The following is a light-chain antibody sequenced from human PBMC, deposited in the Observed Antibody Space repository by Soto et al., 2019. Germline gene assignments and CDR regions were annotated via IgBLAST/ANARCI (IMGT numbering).Light chain of an antibody. CDR2: DKN. J-gene: IGLJ1*01. Sequence: QSVLTQPPSVSAAPGQKITISCPGRTSNIGINYVSWFQHLPGTAPNLLMYDKNKRPSGIPDRFSGSKSGTSATLGITGLQTGDEADYYCGTWDSSLSVYVFGTGTKVTVL. CDR3: GTWDSSLSVYV. V-gene: IGLV1-51*01. CDR1: TSNIGINY.